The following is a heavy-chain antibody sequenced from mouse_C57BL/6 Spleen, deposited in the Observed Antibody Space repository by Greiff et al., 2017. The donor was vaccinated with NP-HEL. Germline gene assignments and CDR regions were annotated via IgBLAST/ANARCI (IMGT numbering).Heavy chain of an antibody. CDR1: GFTFSDYY. V-gene: IGHV5-16*01. Sequence: DVKLVESEGGLVQPGSSMKLSCTASGFTFSDYYMAWVRQVPEKGLEWVANINYDGSSTYYLDSLKSRFIISRDNAKNILYLQMIRLKSEDTATYYCAREGYGSSYWYFDVWGTGTTVTVSS. CDR3: AREGYGSSYWYFDV. CDR2: INYDGSST. J-gene: IGHJ1*03. D-gene: IGHD1-1*01.